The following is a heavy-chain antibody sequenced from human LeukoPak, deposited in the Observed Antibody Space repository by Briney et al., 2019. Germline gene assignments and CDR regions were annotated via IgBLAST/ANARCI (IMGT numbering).Heavy chain of an antibody. D-gene: IGHD1-1*01. CDR3: AKDRDSTSSRSTYFDS. CDR1: GFSVSSNY. CDR2: FYSGGST. Sequence: PGGSLRLSCAASGFSVSSNYMNWVRQAPGKGLEWVSIFYSGGSTFYADSVKGRFTISRDNSKNMVYLQMNTLRAEDTALYYCAKDRDSTSSRSTYFDSWGQGTLVSVSS. V-gene: IGHV3-53*01. J-gene: IGHJ4*02.